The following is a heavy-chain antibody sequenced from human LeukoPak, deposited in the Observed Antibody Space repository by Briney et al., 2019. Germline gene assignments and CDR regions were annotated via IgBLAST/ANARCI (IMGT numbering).Heavy chain of an antibody. CDR1: GYTFTSYD. D-gene: IGHD2-2*01. CDR3: AREGYCNSTSCYKPFDY. CDR2: MNPNSGNT. Sequence: ASVKVSCKASGYTFTSYDINWVRQATGQGLEWMGWMNPNSGNTGYAQKFQGRVTMTRNTSISTAYMELRSLRSDDTAVYYCAREGYCNSTSCYKPFDYWGQGTLVTVSS. V-gene: IGHV1-8*01. J-gene: IGHJ4*02.